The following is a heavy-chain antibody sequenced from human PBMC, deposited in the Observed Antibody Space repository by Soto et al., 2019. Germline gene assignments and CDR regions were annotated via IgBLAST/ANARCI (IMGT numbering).Heavy chain of an antibody. D-gene: IGHD3-3*01. J-gene: IGHJ5*02. CDR1: GGSISSYY. V-gene: IGHV4-59*01. Sequence: PSETLSLTCTVSGGSISSYYWSWIRQPPGKGLEWIGYIYYSGSTNYNPSLKSRVTISVDTSKNQFSLKLSSVTAADTAVYYCARGGYDFWSGPNWFDPWGQGTLVTAPQ. CDR2: IYYSGST. CDR3: ARGGYDFWSGPNWFDP.